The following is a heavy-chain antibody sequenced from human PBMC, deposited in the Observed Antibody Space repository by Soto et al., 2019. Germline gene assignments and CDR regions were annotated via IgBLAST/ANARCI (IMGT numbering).Heavy chain of an antibody. CDR3: ARSVAVPGAHIDY. D-gene: IGHD6-19*01. CDR2: VYYTGST. V-gene: IGHV4-59*01. Sequence: XETLSLTCSVSGCSISGSYWSWIRQSPGKGLEWLGYVYYTGSTNYSPPLRSRVSISVDTSKNEFSLRLSSVTAADTAVCFCARSVAVPGAHIDYWGQGTQVTVSS. CDR1: GCSISGSY. J-gene: IGHJ4*02.